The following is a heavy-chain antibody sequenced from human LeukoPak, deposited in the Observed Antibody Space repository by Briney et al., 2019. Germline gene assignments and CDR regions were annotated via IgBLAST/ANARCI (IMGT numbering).Heavy chain of an antibody. CDR3: ARMLPLYYGSGSYAFDY. J-gene: IGHJ4*02. CDR1: GGSFSGYY. Sequence: SETLSLTCAVYGGSFSGYYWSWIRQPPGKGLEWIGEINHSGSTNYNPSLKSRVTISVDTSKNQFSLKLSSVTAADTAVYYCARMLPLYYGSGSYAFDYWGQGTLVTVSS. V-gene: IGHV4-34*01. D-gene: IGHD3-10*01. CDR2: INHSGST.